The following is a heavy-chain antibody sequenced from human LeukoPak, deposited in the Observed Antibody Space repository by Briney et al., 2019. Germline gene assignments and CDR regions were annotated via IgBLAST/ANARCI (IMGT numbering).Heavy chain of an antibody. D-gene: IGHD6-13*01. J-gene: IGHJ4*02. CDR3: AKDQYDISWYVGFDY. V-gene: IGHV3-30*02. Sequence: GGPLRPSCAASGFTFSSYGMHWVRQAPGKGLEWVTFIRYDGSNKYYADSVKGRFTISRDNSKNTLYLQMNSLRAEDTAVYYCAKDQYDISWYVGFDYWGQGTLVTVSS. CDR2: IRYDGSNK. CDR1: GFTFSSYG.